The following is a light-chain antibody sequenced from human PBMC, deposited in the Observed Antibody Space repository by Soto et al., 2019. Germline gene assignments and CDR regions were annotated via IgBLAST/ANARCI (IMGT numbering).Light chain of an antibody. CDR1: NGDIGGYDF. CDR2: DVV. CDR3: KSYAGSNTYV. V-gene: IGLV2-11*01. Sequence: QSALTQPRSVSGSPGQSVTISCTGTNGDIGGYDFVSWYQHHPGKAPTLIIYDVVQRPAGVPDRFSGSKSGNTASLTISGLQAEDEADYYCKSYAGSNTYVFGGGTKLTVL. J-gene: IGLJ2*01.